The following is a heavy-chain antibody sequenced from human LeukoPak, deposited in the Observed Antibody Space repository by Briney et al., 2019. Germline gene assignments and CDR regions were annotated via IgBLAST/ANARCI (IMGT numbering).Heavy chain of an antibody. CDR2: ISGSGGST. Sequence: QPGGSLRLSCAASGFTFSSYAMSWVRQAPGKGLEWVSAISGSGGSTYYADSVKGRFTISRDNSKNTLYLQMNSLRAEDTAVYYCAKDRFRFSSGWSVGAFDIWGQGTMVTVSS. V-gene: IGHV3-23*01. CDR1: GFTFSSYA. CDR3: AKDRFRFSSGWSVGAFDI. D-gene: IGHD6-19*01. J-gene: IGHJ3*02.